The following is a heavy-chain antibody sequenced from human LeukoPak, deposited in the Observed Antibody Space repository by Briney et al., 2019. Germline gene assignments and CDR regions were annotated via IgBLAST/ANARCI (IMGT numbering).Heavy chain of an antibody. CDR3: AKGTWDTAMVPDY. D-gene: IGHD5-18*01. CDR2: IWYDGSNK. V-gene: IGHV3-33*06. Sequence: GGSLRLSCAASGFTFSSYGMHWVRQAPGKGLEWVAVIWYDGSNKYYADSVKGRFTISRDNSKNTLYLQMNSLRAEDTAVYYCAKGTWDTAMVPDYWGQGTLVTVSS. J-gene: IGHJ4*02. CDR1: GFTFSSYG.